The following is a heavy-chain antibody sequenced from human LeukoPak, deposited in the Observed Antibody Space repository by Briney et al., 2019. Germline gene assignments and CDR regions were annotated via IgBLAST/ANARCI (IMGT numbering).Heavy chain of an antibody. CDR1: GFTFSSYG. Sequence: GGSLRLSCAASGFTFSSYGMHWVRQAPGKGLEWVAFIRYDGSNKYYADSVKGRFTISRDNSKNTLYLQMNSLRAEDTAVYYCAKTVSSGWYGDAFDIWGQGTMVTVSS. CDR3: AKTVSSGWYGDAFDI. CDR2: IRYDGSNK. J-gene: IGHJ3*02. V-gene: IGHV3-30*02. D-gene: IGHD6-19*01.